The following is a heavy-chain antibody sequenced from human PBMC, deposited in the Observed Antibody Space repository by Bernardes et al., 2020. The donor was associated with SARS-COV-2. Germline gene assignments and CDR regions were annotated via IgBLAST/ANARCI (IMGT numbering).Heavy chain of an antibody. D-gene: IGHD3-22*01. J-gene: IGHJ6*02. CDR3: ARVMIGDIYYGMGV. CDR1: GFTFSRYW. Sequence: GGSLRLSCAASGFTFSRYWMHWVRQVPGKGLVWVSRINSDGSYTNYADFVKGRFTISRDNAKNTLYLQMNSLRAEDTAIYYLARVMIGDIYYGMGVWGQSTPVTVAS. CDR2: INSDGSYT. V-gene: IGHV3-74*01.